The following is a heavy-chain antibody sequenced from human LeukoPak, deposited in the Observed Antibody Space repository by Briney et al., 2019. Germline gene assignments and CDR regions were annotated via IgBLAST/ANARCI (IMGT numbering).Heavy chain of an antibody. V-gene: IGHV4-59*12. D-gene: IGHD4-4*01. CDR2: IYYSGST. CDR3: ARSTTVTSPLDY. CDR1: GGSISSYY. J-gene: IGHJ4*02. Sequence: SETLSLTCTVSGGSISSYYWSWIRQPPGKGLEWIGYIYYSGSTNYNPSLKSRVTISVDTSKNQFSLKLSSVTAADTAVYYCARSTTVTSPLDYWGQGTLVTVSS.